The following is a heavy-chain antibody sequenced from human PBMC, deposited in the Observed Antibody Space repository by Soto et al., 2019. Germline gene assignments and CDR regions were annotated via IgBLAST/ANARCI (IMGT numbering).Heavy chain of an antibody. D-gene: IGHD4-17*01. Sequence: EVQLLESGGGLVQPGGSLRLSCAASGFTFSSYAMSWVRQAPGKGLEWVSAISGSGGSTYYADSVKGRFTISRDNSKNTLYLQMNSLRAEDTAVYYCAKSHGDVTRGRNYYYYMDVWGKGTTVTVSS. CDR3: AKSHGDVTRGRNYYYYMDV. CDR1: GFTFSSYA. J-gene: IGHJ6*03. V-gene: IGHV3-23*01. CDR2: ISGSGGST.